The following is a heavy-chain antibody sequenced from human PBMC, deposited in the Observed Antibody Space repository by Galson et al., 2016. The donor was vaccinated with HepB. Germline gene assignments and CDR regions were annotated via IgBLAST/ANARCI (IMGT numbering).Heavy chain of an antibody. Sequence: SETLSLTCSVSSGIIPRSGYYWGWIRQPPGKGLEWIASLHHSGTTYYNPSLKTRVSLSVDTSRNPPSLKLTSVTAADTAVYFCGFWDYTVAYYFDSWGQGTLVPVSA. CDR3: GFWDYTVAYYFDS. V-gene: IGHV4-39*01. CDR2: LHHSGTT. J-gene: IGHJ4*02. CDR1: SGIIPRSGYY. D-gene: IGHD3/OR15-3a*01.